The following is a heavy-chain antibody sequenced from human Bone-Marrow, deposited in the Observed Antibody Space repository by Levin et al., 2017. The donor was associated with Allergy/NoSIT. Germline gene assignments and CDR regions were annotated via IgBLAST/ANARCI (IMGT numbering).Heavy chain of an antibody. CDR3: AKDGVATMRQYYYYIDV. D-gene: IGHD5-12*01. V-gene: IGHV3-30*18. Sequence: QRGESLKISCAASGFTFSLYGMHWVRQAPGKGLEWVAVTSYDGSDQYYTDSVKGRFTISRDNSKSTVYLEMNSLRPEDTAVYYCAKDGVATMRQYYYYIDVWGKGTTVAVSS. CDR2: TSYDGSDQ. CDR1: GFTFSLYG. J-gene: IGHJ6*03.